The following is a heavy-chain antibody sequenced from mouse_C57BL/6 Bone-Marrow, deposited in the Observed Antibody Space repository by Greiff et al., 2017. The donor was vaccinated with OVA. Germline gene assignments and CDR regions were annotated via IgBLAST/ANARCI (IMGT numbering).Heavy chain of an antibody. V-gene: IGHV1-61*01. CDR1: GYTFTSYW. CDR3: ARVRARYYDY. Sequence: QVQLQQPGAELVRPGSSVKLSCKASGYTFTSYWMDWVKQRPGQGLEWIGNIYPSDSETHYNQKFKDKATLTVDKSSSTAYMQLSSLTSEDSAVYYCARVRARYYDYWGQGTTLTVSS. J-gene: IGHJ2*01. CDR2: IYPSDSET. D-gene: IGHD1-1*01.